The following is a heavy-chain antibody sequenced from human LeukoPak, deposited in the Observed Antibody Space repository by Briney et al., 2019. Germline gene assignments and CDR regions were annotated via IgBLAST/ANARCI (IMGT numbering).Heavy chain of an antibody. CDR3: AKDRIAAVVYYYYYGMDV. CDR2: ISASGGST. V-gene: IGHV3-23*01. J-gene: IGHJ6*02. CDR1: GFTFSSSA. Sequence: GGSLRLSCAASGFTFSSSAMSWVRQVPGKGLEWVSGISASGGSTSYADSVRGRFTISRDNSKNTLYVQMNSLRDEDTAVYYCAKDRIAAVVYYYYYGMDVWGQGTTVTVSS. D-gene: IGHD6-13*01.